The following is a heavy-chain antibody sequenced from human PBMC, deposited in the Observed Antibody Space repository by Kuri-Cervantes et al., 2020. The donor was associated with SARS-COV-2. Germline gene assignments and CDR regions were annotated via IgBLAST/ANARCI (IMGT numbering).Heavy chain of an antibody. J-gene: IGHJ4*02. CDR1: GFTFSDYY. CDR3: ARDSLDWFIPLDY. Sequence: GGSLRLSCAASGFTFSDYYMSWIRQAPGKGLEWVSSISSSSSYIYYADSVKGRFTISGDNAKNSLYLQMNSLRAEDTAVYYCARDSLDWFIPLDYWGQGTLVTVSS. D-gene: IGHD3-9*01. CDR2: ISSSSSYI. V-gene: IGHV3-11*06.